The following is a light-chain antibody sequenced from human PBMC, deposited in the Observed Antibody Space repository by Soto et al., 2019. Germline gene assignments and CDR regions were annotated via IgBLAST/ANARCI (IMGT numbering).Light chain of an antibody. V-gene: IGKV3-15*01. CDR2: GAS. CDR1: QSISIN. CDR3: HPYSRHWT. Sequence: EIVMTQSPATLSVSPGERAILSCRASQSISINLALYQQKPGQAPRLLIYGASTRATGIPARFSGSGSGTEFTLTISSLQPDDFATYSCHPYSRHWTFGQGTKL. J-gene: IGKJ1*01.